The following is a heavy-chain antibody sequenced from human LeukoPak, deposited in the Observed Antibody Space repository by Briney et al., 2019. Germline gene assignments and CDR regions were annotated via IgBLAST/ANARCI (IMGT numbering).Heavy chain of an antibody. CDR1: EFTFDNYA. J-gene: IGHJ5*02. V-gene: IGHV3-23*01. CDR2: ISGSGYYS. D-gene: IGHD1-20*01. CDR3: AKDPRDNSFDP. Sequence: GGSLRLSCAASEFTFDNYAMSWVRQAPGKGLEWVSVISGSGYYSYYADSVKGRFTVSRDNSKTTLYLQMNSLRAEDTAVYYCAKDPRDNSFDPWGQGTLVTVSS.